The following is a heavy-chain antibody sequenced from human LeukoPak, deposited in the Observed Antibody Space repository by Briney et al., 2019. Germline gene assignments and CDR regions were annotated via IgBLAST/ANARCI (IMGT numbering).Heavy chain of an antibody. Sequence: PGGSLRLSCAASGFTVSSNYMSWVRQAPGKGLEWVSVIYSGDSTYYADSVKGRFTIPRDNSKNTLYLQMNSLRAEDTAVYYCAREPGYKTGFDYWGQGTLVTVSS. V-gene: IGHV3-53*01. CDR1: GFTVSSNY. CDR3: AREPGYKTGFDY. J-gene: IGHJ4*02. CDR2: IYSGDST. D-gene: IGHD1-1*01.